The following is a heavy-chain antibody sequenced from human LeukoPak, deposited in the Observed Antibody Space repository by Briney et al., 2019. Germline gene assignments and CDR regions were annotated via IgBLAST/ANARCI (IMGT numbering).Heavy chain of an antibody. CDR3: AREALYDFWSGYYSSYYYYYMDV. J-gene: IGHJ6*03. V-gene: IGHV3-7*01. D-gene: IGHD3-3*01. Sequence: GGSLRLSCAASGFTLSNYWMNWVRQAPGKGLEWVANIKQDGSEKYYVDSVKGRFTISRDNSKNTLYLQMNSLRAEDTAVYYCAREALYDFWSGYYSSYYYYYMDVWGKGTTVTVSS. CDR1: GFTLSNYW. CDR2: IKQDGSEK.